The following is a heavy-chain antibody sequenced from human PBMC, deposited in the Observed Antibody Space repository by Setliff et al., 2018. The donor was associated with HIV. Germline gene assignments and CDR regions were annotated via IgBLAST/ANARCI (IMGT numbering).Heavy chain of an antibody. V-gene: IGHV3-48*01. CDR3: ARDSYGGSGWPFDY. D-gene: IGHD6-19*01. Sequence: GESLKISCAASGFTFSSYSMNWVRQAPGKGLEWVSYISSSNSTIYYADSVKGRFTISRDNAKNSLYLQMNSLRAEDTAVYYCARDSYGGSGWPFDYWGQGTLVTVSS. J-gene: IGHJ4*02. CDR2: ISSSNSTI. CDR1: GFTFSSYS.